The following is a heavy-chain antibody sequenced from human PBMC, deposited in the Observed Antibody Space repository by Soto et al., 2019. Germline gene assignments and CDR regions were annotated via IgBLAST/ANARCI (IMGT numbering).Heavy chain of an antibody. V-gene: IGHV3-30*18. D-gene: IGHD6-19*01. J-gene: IGHJ4*02. CDR2: VSHDGRNT. Sequence: VQLVESGGGVVQPGRSLRLPCAASGFTFSDYAMHWVRQAPGKGLGWVGVVSHDGRNTHYADSVKGRFTISRDSSKNTVSLEMTSMRAEDTAVYYCGKGGRQWLVTSDFNYCGQGALVTVSS. CDR1: GFTFSDYA. CDR3: GKGGRQWLVTSDFNY.